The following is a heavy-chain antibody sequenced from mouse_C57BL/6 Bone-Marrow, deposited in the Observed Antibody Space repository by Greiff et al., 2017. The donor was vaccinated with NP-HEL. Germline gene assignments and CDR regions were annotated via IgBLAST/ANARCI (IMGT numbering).Heavy chain of an antibody. Sequence: QVQLQQSGAELVRPGTSVKLSCKASGYTFTSYWMHWVKQRPGQGLEWIGVIDPSDSYTNYNQKFKGKATLTVDTSSSTAYMQLSSLTSEDSAVYYCARSGYYYGSSYWYFDVWGTGTTVTVSS. CDR1: GYTFTSYW. J-gene: IGHJ1*03. V-gene: IGHV1-59*01. CDR3: ARSGYYYGSSYWYFDV. CDR2: IDPSDSYT. D-gene: IGHD1-1*01.